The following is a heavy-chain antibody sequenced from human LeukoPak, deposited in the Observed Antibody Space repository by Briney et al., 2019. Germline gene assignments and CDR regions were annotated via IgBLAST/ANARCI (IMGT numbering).Heavy chain of an antibody. CDR1: GDSVSSNSAA. Sequence: SQTLSLTCASSGDSVSSNSAAWNWIRQSPSRGLEWLGRTHYRSKWYNDYAVSVKSRITINPDTSKNQFSLQLNSVTPEDTAVYYCARDWGWDSSGWSGDAFDIWGQGTMVTVSS. J-gene: IGHJ3*02. CDR3: ARDWGWDSSGWSGDAFDI. D-gene: IGHD6-19*01. V-gene: IGHV6-1*01. CDR2: THYRSKWYN.